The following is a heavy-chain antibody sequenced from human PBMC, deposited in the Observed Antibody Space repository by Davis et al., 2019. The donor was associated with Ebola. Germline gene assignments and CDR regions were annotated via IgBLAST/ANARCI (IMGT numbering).Heavy chain of an antibody. D-gene: IGHD1-26*01. CDR1: GFTFSSYA. Sequence: GESLKISCAASGFTFSSYAMSWVRQAPGKGLEWVSAISGSGGSTYYADSVKGRFTISRDNAKNTLYLQMNSLRAEDTAVYYCAREWEGFDYWGQGTLVTVSS. CDR3: AREWEGFDY. CDR2: ISGSGGST. J-gene: IGHJ4*02. V-gene: IGHV3-23*01.